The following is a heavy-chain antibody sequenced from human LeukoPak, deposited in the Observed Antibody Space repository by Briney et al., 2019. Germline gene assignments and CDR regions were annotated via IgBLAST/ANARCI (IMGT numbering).Heavy chain of an antibody. CDR3: ARVGREVRGVIIDY. CDR2: IYHSGST. V-gene: IGHV4-30-2*01. D-gene: IGHD3-10*01. Sequence: SEILSLTCAVYGGSFSSGGYSWSWIRQPPGKGLEWIGYIYHSGSTYYNPSLKSRVTISVDRSKNQFSLKLSSVTAADTAVYYCARVGREVRGVIIDYWGQGTLVTVSS. J-gene: IGHJ4*02. CDR1: GGSFSSGGYS.